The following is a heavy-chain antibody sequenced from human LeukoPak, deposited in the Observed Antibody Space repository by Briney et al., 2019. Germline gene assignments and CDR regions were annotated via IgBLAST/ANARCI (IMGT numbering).Heavy chain of an antibody. V-gene: IGHV4-39*07. CDR2: INHSGST. CDR1: GGSVSSTTYY. CDR3: ASGVLKPSKDNNCGGDCYAPPFDY. J-gene: IGHJ4*02. Sequence: PSETLSLTCTVSGGSVSSTTYYWSWIRQPPGKGLEWIGEINHSGSTNYNPSLKSRVTISVDTSKNQFSLKLSSVTAADTAVYYCASGVLKPSKDNNCGGDCYAPPFDYWGQGTLVTVSS. D-gene: IGHD2-21*02.